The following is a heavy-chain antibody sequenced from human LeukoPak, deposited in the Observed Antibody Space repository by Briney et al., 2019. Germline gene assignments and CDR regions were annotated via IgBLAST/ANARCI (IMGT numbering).Heavy chain of an antibody. V-gene: IGHV3-30*18. CDR2: ISFDGSDK. D-gene: IGHD3-10*01. CDR3: ENGMYYYGSGSYYGNYDPFDY. Sequence: GGSLRLSCAASGFTFSTYGMHWVRQAPGKGLEWVAVISFDGSDKDYADSVKGRFTISRDNSKNTLYLQMNSPRAEDTAVYYCENGMYYYGSGSYYGNYDPFDYWGQGTLVTVSS. J-gene: IGHJ4*02. CDR1: GFTFSTYG.